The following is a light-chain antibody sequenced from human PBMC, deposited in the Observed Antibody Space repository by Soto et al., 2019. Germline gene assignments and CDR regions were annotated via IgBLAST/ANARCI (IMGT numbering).Light chain of an antibody. CDR3: QQSYSTPRT. V-gene: IGKV1-39*01. Sequence: DIQMTQSPSSLSASVGDRVTITCRASQSISSYLNWYQQKPGKAPKLLIYAASSLQSGVPSRFSGSGSGTDLTLNISSLQPEDFETYYCQQSYSTPRTFGQGTKVEIK. CDR1: QSISSY. CDR2: AAS. J-gene: IGKJ1*01.